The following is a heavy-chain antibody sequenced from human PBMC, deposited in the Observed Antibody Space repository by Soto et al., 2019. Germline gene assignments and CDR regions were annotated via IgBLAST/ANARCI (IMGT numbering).Heavy chain of an antibody. V-gene: IGHV4-39*01. CDR1: GASISVHSYY. CDR3: TRRYNWNDNYFDS. J-gene: IGHJ5*01. Sequence: ETLSLTCTVSGASISVHSYYWTWIRQPPGKGLEWIGSSYYSGTTYFNPSLKSRATISVDTSKNQFSLRLTSVTAADTAIYYCTRRYNWNDNYFDSWGPGALVTVSS. D-gene: IGHD1-20*01. CDR2: SYYSGTT.